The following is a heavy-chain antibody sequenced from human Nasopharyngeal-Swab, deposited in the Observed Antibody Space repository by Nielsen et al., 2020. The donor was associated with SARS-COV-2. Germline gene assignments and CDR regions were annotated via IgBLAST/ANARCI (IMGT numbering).Heavy chain of an antibody. Sequence: GGSLRLSCAASGFTFSSYWMSWVRQAPGKGLEWVANIKEDGSDKYHVDSVKGRFTISRDNAKNSLYLQMNSLRAEDTAVYYCARTDYGSTFDPWGQGTLLTVSS. CDR1: GFTFSSYW. J-gene: IGHJ5*02. D-gene: IGHD4-23*01. CDR2: IKEDGSDK. V-gene: IGHV3-7*01. CDR3: ARTDYGSTFDP.